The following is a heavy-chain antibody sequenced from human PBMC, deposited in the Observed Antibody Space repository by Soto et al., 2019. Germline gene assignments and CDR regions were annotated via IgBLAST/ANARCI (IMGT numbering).Heavy chain of an antibody. D-gene: IGHD2-15*01. CDR1: GGSISSYY. CDR3: ALQDIVVVVAASAAFDI. V-gene: IGHV4-59*08. CDR2: IYYSGST. J-gene: IGHJ3*02. Sequence: SLTCTVSGGSISSYYWSWIRQPPGKGLEWIGYIYYSGSTNYNPSLKSRVTISVDTSKNQFSLKLSSVTAADTAVYYCALQDIVVVVAASAAFDIWGQGTVVTVSS.